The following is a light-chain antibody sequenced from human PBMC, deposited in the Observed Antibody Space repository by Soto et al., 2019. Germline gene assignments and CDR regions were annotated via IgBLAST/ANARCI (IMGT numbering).Light chain of an antibody. CDR1: SSDVGGYNS. CDR2: DVS. V-gene: IGLV2-14*03. Sequence: QSVVTQPASVSGSPGQSITISGTGTSSDVGGYNSVSWYQHHPGKAPKLMIYDVSNRSSGVSSRFSGSKSDNTASLTISGLQAEDEADYYCKSYTSRCTYDFRTVTKVTVL. CDR3: KSYTSRCTYD. J-gene: IGLJ1*01.